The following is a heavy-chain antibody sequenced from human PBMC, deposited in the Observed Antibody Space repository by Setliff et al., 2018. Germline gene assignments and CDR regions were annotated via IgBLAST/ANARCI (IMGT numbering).Heavy chain of an antibody. V-gene: IGHV4-38-2*01. D-gene: IGHD7-27*01. J-gene: IGHJ4*02. CDR2: IYYRGST. CDR3: ATLTGDRGVDY. CDR1: GYSISSGYN. Sequence: SETLSLTCAVSGYSISSGYNWGWIRQPPGKGLEWIASIYYRGSTSYNSSLKSRVSTSVDTSKNQFSLNLNSVTAADTAVYYCATLTGDRGVDYWGQGRLVTFSS.